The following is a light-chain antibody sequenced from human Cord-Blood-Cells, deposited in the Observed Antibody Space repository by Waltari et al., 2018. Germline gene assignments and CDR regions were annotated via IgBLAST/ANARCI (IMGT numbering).Light chain of an antibody. Sequence: QSALTQPASVSGSPGQSITLCCTGTSSAVGGYNSVAWYQQHPGKAPKLMIYDVSNRPSGVSNRFSGSKSGNTASLTISGLQAEDEADYYCSSYTSSSTVVFGGGTKLTVL. J-gene: IGLJ2*01. V-gene: IGLV2-14*01. CDR2: DVS. CDR3: SSYTSSSTVV. CDR1: SSAVGGYNS.